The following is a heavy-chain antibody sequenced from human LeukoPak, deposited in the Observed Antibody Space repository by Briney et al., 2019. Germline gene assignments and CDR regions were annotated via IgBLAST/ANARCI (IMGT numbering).Heavy chain of an antibody. D-gene: IGHD2-2*02. CDR3: ARDPGYCSSTSCYTRLGY. CDR1: GGTFSSYT. V-gene: IGHV1-69*04. Sequence: APTVEFSCKASGGTFSSYTTSCARHAPGQGLEWMGKNIPILGIANYAQKFQGRVTNTADKSTSTAYMELSSLRSEDTAVYYCARDPGYCSSTSCYTRLGYWGQGTLVTVSS. J-gene: IGHJ4*02. CDR2: NIPILGIA.